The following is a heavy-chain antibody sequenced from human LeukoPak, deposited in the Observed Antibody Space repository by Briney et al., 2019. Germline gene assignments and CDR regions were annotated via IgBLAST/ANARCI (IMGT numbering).Heavy chain of an antibody. J-gene: IGHJ4*02. Sequence: ASVKVSCKASGYTFTSYGISWVRQAPGQGLEWMGWINPNSGGTNYAQKFQGRVTMTRDTSISTAYMELSRLRSDDTAVYYCAREGYCSSTSCQYFDYWGQGTLVPVSS. CDR2: INPNSGGT. CDR3: AREGYCSSTSCQYFDY. D-gene: IGHD2-2*01. CDR1: GYTFTSYG. V-gene: IGHV1-2*02.